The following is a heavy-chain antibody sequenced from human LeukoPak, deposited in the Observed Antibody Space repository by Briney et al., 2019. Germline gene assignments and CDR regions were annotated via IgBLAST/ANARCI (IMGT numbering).Heavy chain of an antibody. CDR1: GYTFTSYD. CDR3: ARGIPPYITIFGVLHDY. V-gene: IGHV1-8*01. J-gene: IGHJ4*02. Sequence: ASVKVSCKASGYTFTSYDINWVRQATGQGLEWMGWMNPNSGNTGYAQKFQGRVTMTRNTSISTAYMELSSLRSEDTAAYYCARGIPPYITIFGVLHDYWGQGTLVTVSS. D-gene: IGHD3-3*01. CDR2: MNPNSGNT.